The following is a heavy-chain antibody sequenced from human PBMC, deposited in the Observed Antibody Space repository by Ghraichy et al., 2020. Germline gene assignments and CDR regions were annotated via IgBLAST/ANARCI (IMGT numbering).Heavy chain of an antibody. V-gene: IGHV4-34*01. CDR2: INHSGST. CDR3: ARVARDGYSHFDY. Sequence: SQTLSLTCAVYGGSFSGYYWSWIRQPPGKGLEWIGEINHSGSTNYNPSLKSRVTISVDTSKNQFSLKLSSVTAADTAVYYCARVARDGYSHFDYWGQGTLVTVSS. D-gene: IGHD5-24*01. J-gene: IGHJ4*02. CDR1: GGSFSGYY.